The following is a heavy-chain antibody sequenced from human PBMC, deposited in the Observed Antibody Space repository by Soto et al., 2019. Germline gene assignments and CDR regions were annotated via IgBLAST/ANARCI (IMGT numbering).Heavy chain of an antibody. D-gene: IGHD2-2*01. CDR1: GYTFTSYA. CDR3: ANFYCSNTSCYEGYFAY. V-gene: IGHV1-3*01. Sequence: QVQLVQSGAEVKKPGASVKVSCKASGYTFTSYAMHWVRQAAGQRLEWMGWINAGNGNTKYSQKFQGRVTITRDTTASTSYMELSSPRSEATAVYYYANFYCSNTSCYEGYFAYWCQGTLVTVYS. CDR2: INAGNGNT. J-gene: IGHJ4*02.